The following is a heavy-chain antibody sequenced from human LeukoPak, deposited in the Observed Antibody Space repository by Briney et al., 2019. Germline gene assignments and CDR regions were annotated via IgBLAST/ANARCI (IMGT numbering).Heavy chain of an antibody. D-gene: IGHD1-26*01. CDR2: IYYSGST. Sequence: SETLSLTCTVSGGSISSYYWSWIRQPPGKGLEWIGYIYYSGSTNYNPSLKSRVTISVDTSKNQFSLKLSSVTAADTAVYYCARPDGVGAYDAFDIWGQGTMVTVSP. CDR3: ARPDGVGAYDAFDI. V-gene: IGHV4-59*08. CDR1: GGSISSYY. J-gene: IGHJ3*02.